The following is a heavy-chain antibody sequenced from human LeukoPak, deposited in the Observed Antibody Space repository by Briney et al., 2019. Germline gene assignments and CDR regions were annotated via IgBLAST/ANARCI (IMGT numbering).Heavy chain of an antibody. J-gene: IGHJ6*03. V-gene: IGHV3-30*01. Sequence: PGRSLRLSCAASGFTFSSYAMHWVRQAPGKGLEWVAVISYDGSDKYYADSVKGRFTISRDNSKNTLYLQMNSLRAEDTAVYYCARVPSYSSSSYYYYYYMDVWGKGTTVTVSS. CDR2: ISYDGSDK. D-gene: IGHD6-6*01. CDR3: ARVPSYSSSSYYYYYYMDV. CDR1: GFTFSSYA.